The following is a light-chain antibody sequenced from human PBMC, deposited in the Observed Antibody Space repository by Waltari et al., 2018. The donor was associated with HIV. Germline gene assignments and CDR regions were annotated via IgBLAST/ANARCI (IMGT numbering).Light chain of an antibody. J-gene: IGKJ3*01. V-gene: IGKV1-9*01. CDR3: QQLNSFPLFI. CDR1: QDLNSY. CDR2: GAS. Sequence: DIQLTQSPSFLSASVGDRVTITCRASQDLNSYLAWYQQKVGQAPQLLIYGASTLQTGVPSRFSGSVSGTEYTLTIKSLQPDDFATYYCQQLNSFPLFIFGPGTKVDVK.